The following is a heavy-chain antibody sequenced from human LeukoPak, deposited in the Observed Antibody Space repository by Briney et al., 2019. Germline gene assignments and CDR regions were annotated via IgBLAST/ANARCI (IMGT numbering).Heavy chain of an antibody. CDR1: GFTFSSYE. J-gene: IGHJ3*02. CDR3: LSGYSPDAFDI. Sequence: GGSLRLSCAASGFTFSSYEMSWVRQAPGKGLEWVANIKQDGSEKYYVDSVKGRFTISRDNAKNSLYLQMNSLRAEDTAVYYCLSGYSPDAFDIWGQGTMVTVSS. CDR2: IKQDGSEK. D-gene: IGHD5-12*01. V-gene: IGHV3-7*01.